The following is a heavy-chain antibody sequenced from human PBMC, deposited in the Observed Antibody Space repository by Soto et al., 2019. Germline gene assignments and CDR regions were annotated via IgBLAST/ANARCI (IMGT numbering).Heavy chain of an antibody. V-gene: IGHV1-69*13. Sequence: GPPVKVSCKASGGTFSSYAISWVRQAPGQGLEWMGGIIPIFGTANYAQKFQGRVTITADESTSTAYMELSSLRSEDTAVYYCARSGGSSGYYWDYWGQGTLVTVSS. CDR1: GGTFSSYA. CDR2: IIPIFGTA. CDR3: ARSGGSSGYYWDY. D-gene: IGHD3-22*01. J-gene: IGHJ4*02.